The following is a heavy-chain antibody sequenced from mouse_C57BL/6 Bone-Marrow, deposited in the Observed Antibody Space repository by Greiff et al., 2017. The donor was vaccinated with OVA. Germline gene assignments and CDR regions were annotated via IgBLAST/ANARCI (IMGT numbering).Heavy chain of an antibody. CDR2: IDPETGGT. D-gene: IGHD2-4*01. V-gene: IGHV1-15*01. Sequence: QVQLQQSGAELVRPGASVTLSCKASGYTFTDYEMHWVKQTPVHGLEWIGAIDPETGGTAYNQKFKGKAILTADKSSSTAYMELRSLTSEDSAVYYCNNYDSYFDYWGQGTTLTVSS. J-gene: IGHJ2*01. CDR1: GYTFTDYE. CDR3: NNYDSYFDY.